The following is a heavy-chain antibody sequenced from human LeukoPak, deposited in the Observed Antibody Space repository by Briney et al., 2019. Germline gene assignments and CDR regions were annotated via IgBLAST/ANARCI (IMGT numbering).Heavy chain of an antibody. V-gene: IGHV3-23*05. CDR3: AHLVWEYVGGLDV. CDR2: IYTNGNT. Sequence: QPGGSLRLSCAASGFILRNYGMSWVSPAPGKGLGWVSGIYTNGNTRYADSVRGRFTTSRDNSKNTLYLQMHSLRVDDTAVYYCAHLVWEYVGGLDVWGQGTTVTVSS. D-gene: IGHD3/OR15-3a*01. CDR1: GFILRNYG. J-gene: IGHJ6*02.